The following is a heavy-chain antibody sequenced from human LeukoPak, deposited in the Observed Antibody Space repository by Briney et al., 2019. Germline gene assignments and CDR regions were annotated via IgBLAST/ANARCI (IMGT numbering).Heavy chain of an antibody. V-gene: IGHV4-39*01. Sequence: SETLSLTCTVSGGSISSSSYYWGWIRQPPGKGLEWIGGIYYSGSTYYNPSLKSRVTISVDTSKNQFSLKLSSVTAADTAVYYCARLYGDYVVDYWGQGTLVTVSS. CDR1: GGSISSSSYY. D-gene: IGHD4-17*01. CDR3: ARLYGDYVVDY. CDR2: IYYSGST. J-gene: IGHJ4*02.